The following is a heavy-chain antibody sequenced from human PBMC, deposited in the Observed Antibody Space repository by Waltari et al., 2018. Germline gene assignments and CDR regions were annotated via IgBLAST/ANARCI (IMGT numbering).Heavy chain of an antibody. V-gene: IGHV4-59*13. CDR3: GRFNKYSSSKYFDV. J-gene: IGHJ2*01. CDR1: GGSISPYY. Sequence: QVQVQESGPGLVKPSETLSLTCTVSGGSISPYYWSWIRQPPGKGLEWIGYTSYSGTTGSNPSLYSRVTISVDTSKNQLSLNLNSVTAADTAVYYCGRFNKYSSSKYFDVWGRGMLVTVSS. D-gene: IGHD4-4*01. CDR2: TSYSGTT.